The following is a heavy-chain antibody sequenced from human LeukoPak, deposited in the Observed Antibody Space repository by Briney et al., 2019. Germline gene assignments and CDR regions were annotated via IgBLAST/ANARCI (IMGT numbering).Heavy chain of an antibody. D-gene: IGHD3-10*01. CDR3: ARGPYYYGSGRGKNWFDP. Sequence: GSLRLSCAASGLSFSSFEMTWVRQAPGKGLEGIGEINHSGSTNYNPSLKSRVTISVDTSKHQFSLTLSSVTAADTAVYYCARGPYYYGSGRGKNWFDPWGQGTLVTVSS. CDR2: INHSGST. J-gene: IGHJ5*02. CDR1: GLSFSSFE. V-gene: IGHV4-34*01.